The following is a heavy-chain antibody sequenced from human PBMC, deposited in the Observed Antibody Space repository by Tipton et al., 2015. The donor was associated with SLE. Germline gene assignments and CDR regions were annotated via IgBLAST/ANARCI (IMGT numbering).Heavy chain of an antibody. CDR1: RFTFSIYG. Sequence: SLRLSCAASRFTFSIYGMRWVRQSPEKGLEWVSSISGSDGSTYYADSVKGRFTISRDNSKNTLYLQMNSLRAEDTAVYYCARRNSESGAFDMWGQGTLVTVSS. CDR2: ISGSDGST. CDR3: ARRNSESGAFDM. J-gene: IGHJ3*02. V-gene: IGHV3-23*01. D-gene: IGHD3-10*01.